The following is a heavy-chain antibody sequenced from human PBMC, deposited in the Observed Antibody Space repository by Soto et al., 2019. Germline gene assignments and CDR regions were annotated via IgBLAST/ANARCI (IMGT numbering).Heavy chain of an antibody. V-gene: IGHV2-5*02. J-gene: IGHJ5*02. CDR1: GFSLSTSGVG. CDR2: IYWDDDK. CDR3: AHARSGSYYGYWFDP. Sequence: QITLKESGPTLVKPTQTLTLTCTFSGFSLSTSGVGVGWIRQPPGKALEWLALIYWDDDKRYSPSLKSRLTLTKDTSKNQVDLTMTNMDPVDTATYYCAHARSGSYYGYWFDPWGQGTLVTVSS. D-gene: IGHD1-26*01.